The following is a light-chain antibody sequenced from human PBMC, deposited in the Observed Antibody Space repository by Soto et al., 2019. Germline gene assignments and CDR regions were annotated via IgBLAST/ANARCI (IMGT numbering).Light chain of an antibody. CDR1: QNINSN. V-gene: IGKV3-15*01. CDR2: RAS. J-gene: IGKJ2*01. CDR3: QQYHDWPPYT. Sequence: EAVISQSASTLSVSPGESATLSCRASQNINSNLAWYQQKPGQAPRLLIYRASTMATGIPARFSGSGSGTEFTLTISSLQSEDFAVYYCQQYHDWPPYTFGQGTKVDI.